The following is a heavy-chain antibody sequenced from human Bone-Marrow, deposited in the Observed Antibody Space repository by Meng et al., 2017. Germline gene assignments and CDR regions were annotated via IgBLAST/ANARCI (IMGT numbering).Heavy chain of an antibody. CDR3: ARDRSSSWYFHYYYGMAV. Sequence: GESLKISCAASGFTFSSYAMHWVRQAPGKGLEWVAVISYDGSNKYYADSVKGRFTISRDNSKNTLYLQMNSLRAEDTAVYYCARDRSSSWYFHYYYGMAVWGQGTTVTVSS. V-gene: IGHV3-30*01. CDR1: GFTFSSYA. CDR2: ISYDGSNK. D-gene: IGHD6-13*01. J-gene: IGHJ6*02.